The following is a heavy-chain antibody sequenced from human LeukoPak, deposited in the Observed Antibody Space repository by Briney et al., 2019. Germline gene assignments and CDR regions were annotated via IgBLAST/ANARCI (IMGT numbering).Heavy chain of an antibody. D-gene: IGHD4-23*01. Sequence: SETLSLTCTVSGGSINNYYWSWIRQPPGKGLEWIGYIYYSGSTNYNPSLKSRVTISIDTSKNQFSLKLSSVTAADTAVYYCARPYLRGTVVNNWFDPWGQGTLVTVSS. CDR3: ARPYLRGTVVNNWFDP. CDR1: GGSINNYY. CDR2: IYYSGST. V-gene: IGHV4-59*08. J-gene: IGHJ5*02.